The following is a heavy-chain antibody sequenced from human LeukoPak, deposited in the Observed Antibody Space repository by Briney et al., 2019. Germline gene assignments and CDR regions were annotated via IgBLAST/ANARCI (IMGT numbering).Heavy chain of an antibody. V-gene: IGHV3-7*01. CDR1: GFTFSSYW. J-gene: IGHJ4*02. D-gene: IGHD3-22*01. CDR2: IKQDGSEK. Sequence: GGSLRLSCAASGFTFSSYWMSWVRQAPGKGLEWVANIKQDGSEKYYVDSVKGRFTISRDNAKNSLYLQMNSLRAEDTAVYYCASVDYYYDSSGYYRGWFDYWGQGTLVTVSS. CDR3: ASVDYYYDSSGYYRGWFDY.